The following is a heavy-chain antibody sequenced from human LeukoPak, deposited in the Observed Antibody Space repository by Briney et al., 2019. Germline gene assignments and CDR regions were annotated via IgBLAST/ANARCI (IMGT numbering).Heavy chain of an antibody. CDR3: AKRGIMIRKIILVGYHTEASYYDC. CDR2: ISDSIGSR. J-gene: IGHJ4*02. Sequence: GGSLRLSCAAAGLTFSNYAMSWVRQAPGKGLECVSGISDSIGSRYYADSVKGRFTIFGDNSKKTLYLQMNSLRAEDTAVYYCAKRGIMIRKIILVGYHTEASYYDCWGQGTLVTVSS. D-gene: IGHD3-16*01. CDR1: GLTFSNYA. V-gene: IGHV3-23*01.